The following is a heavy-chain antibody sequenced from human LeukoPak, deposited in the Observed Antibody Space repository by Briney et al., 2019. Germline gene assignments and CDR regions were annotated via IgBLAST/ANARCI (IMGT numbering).Heavy chain of an antibody. Sequence: GGSLRLSCAASGFTFDDYAMHWVRQAPGKGLEWVSGISWNSGSIGYADSVKGRFTISRDNAKNSLYLQMNSLRAEDTALYYCARDLVAATPIPGAFDIWGQGTMVTVSS. CDR1: GFTFDDYA. J-gene: IGHJ3*02. D-gene: IGHD2-15*01. V-gene: IGHV3-9*01. CDR2: ISWNSGSI. CDR3: ARDLVAATPIPGAFDI.